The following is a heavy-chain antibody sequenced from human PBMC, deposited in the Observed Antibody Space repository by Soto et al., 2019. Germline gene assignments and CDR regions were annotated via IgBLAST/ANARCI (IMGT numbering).Heavy chain of an antibody. CDR3: ARDPNTYDFWAGSFYYHGVHV. V-gene: IGHV1-8*01. Sequence: GASVKVSCKASRYTFISYDINWVRQATGQGLEWMGWMNPNSGNTGYAQKFQGRVAMTRDTSINTVYLELSSLTSEDTAVYFCARDPNTYDFWAGSFYYHGVHVWGQGTPVTVSS. D-gene: IGHD3-3*01. CDR1: RYTFISYD. CDR2: MNPNSGNT. J-gene: IGHJ6*02.